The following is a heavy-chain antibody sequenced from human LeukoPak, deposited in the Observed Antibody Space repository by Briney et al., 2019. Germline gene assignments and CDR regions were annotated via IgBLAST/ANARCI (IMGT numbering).Heavy chain of an antibody. J-gene: IGHJ4*02. CDR1: GFTFSSYE. Sequence: GGSLRLSCAASGFTFSSYEMSWVRQAPGKGLEWVSYISSSGSTIYYADSVKGRFTISRDNAKNSLYLQMTSLRAEATVVYYCARYLRVEAINFDYWGQGTLVTVSS. V-gene: IGHV3-48*03. CDR3: ARYLRVEAINFDY. D-gene: IGHD1-26*01. CDR2: ISSSGSTI.